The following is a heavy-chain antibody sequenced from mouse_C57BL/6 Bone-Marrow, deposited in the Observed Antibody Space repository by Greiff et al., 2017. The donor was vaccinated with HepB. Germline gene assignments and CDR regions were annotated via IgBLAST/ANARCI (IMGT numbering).Heavy chain of an antibody. Sequence: QVQLQQSGAELVMPGASVKLSCKASGYTFTSYWMHWVKQRPGQGLEWIGEIDPSDSYTNYNQKFKGKSTLTVDKSSSTAYMQLSSLTSEDSAVYYCARSGGNYPYYFDYWGQGTTLTVSS. CDR3: ARSGGNYPYYFDY. CDR1: GYTFTSYW. V-gene: IGHV1-69*01. CDR2: IDPSDSYT. J-gene: IGHJ2*01. D-gene: IGHD2-1*01.